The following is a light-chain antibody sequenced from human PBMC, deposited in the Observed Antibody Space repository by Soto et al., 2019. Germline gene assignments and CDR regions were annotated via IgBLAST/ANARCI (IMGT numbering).Light chain of an antibody. V-gene: IGKV4-1*01. CDR1: QSILYNSNNKTY. CDR2: WAS. Sequence: DIVMTQSPDSLAVSLGERATINCKSSQSILYNSNNKTYLAWYQQKPGQPPKLLIYWASTRESGVPDRFSGSGSGTDFTLTISSLQAEDVAVYYCQQYYSTPWTFGQGTKVEFK. CDR3: QQYYSTPWT. J-gene: IGKJ1*01.